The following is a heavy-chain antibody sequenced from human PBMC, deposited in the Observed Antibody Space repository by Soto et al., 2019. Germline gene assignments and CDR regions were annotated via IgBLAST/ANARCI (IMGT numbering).Heavy chain of an antibody. V-gene: IGHV4-4*02. CDR1: GGTVASSHW. J-gene: IGHJ5*02. CDR2: VYHTGDT. CDR3: AREIVTAGGNNYFDP. D-gene: IGHD2-21*02. Sequence: SETLSLTCGVSGGTVASSHWWSWVRQSPGGGLEWIGNVYHTGDTNFNPSLQGRVTISVDKSNNQFSLRLNSLTAADTAVYFCAREIVTAGGNNYFDPWGPGTLVTVSS.